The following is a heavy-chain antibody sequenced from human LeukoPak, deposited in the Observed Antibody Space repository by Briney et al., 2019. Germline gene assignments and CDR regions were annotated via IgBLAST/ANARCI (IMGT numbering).Heavy chain of an antibody. Sequence: SETLSLTCTVSGGSISGYYWSWIRQPPGKGLEWIGYIYYSGSTSYNPSLKSRVTISVDTSKNQFSLKLSSVTAADTAVYYCARFSSIAAAFDYWGQGTLVTVSS. CDR2: IYYSGST. D-gene: IGHD6-6*01. J-gene: IGHJ4*02. CDR1: GGSISGYY. V-gene: IGHV4-59*12. CDR3: ARFSSIAAAFDY.